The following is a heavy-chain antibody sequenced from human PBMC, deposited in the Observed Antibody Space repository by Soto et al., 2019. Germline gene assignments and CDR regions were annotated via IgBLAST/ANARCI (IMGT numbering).Heavy chain of an antibody. V-gene: IGHV4-59*08. Sequence: SETLSLTCTVSGGSISSYYWSWIRQPPGKGLEWIGYIYYSGSTNYNPSLKSRVTISVDTSKNQFSLKLSSVTAADTAVYYCARARYFDWLFFDYWGQGTLVTVSS. J-gene: IGHJ4*02. CDR1: GGSISSYY. CDR2: IYYSGST. D-gene: IGHD3-9*01. CDR3: ARARYFDWLFFDY.